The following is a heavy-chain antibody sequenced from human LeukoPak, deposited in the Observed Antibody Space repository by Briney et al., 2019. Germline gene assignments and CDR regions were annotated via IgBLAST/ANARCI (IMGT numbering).Heavy chain of an antibody. Sequence: YPSETLSLTCTDSGGSISSYYWSWIRQPPGKGLEWIGYIYYSGSTNYNPSLKSRVTISVDTSKNQFSLKLSSVTAADTAVYYCARTLSPTSSYYYYGMDVWGQGTTVTVSS. CDR1: GGSISSYY. V-gene: IGHV4-59*08. D-gene: IGHD2/OR15-2a*01. CDR3: ARTLSPTSSYYYYGMDV. J-gene: IGHJ6*02. CDR2: IYYSGST.